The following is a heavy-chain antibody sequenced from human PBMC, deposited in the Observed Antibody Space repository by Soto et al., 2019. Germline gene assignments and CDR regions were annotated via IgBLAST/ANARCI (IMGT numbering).Heavy chain of an antibody. CDR2: IYYSGST. CDR1: GGSISTGGYY. J-gene: IGHJ4*02. Sequence: QVQLQESGPGLVKPSQTLSLTCTVSGGSISTGGYYWTWIRQHPGKGLEWIGYIYYSGSTYYNPSLTSRVTISVDTSKNQFSLKLSSVTAADTAVYYCARGLSVTLFENWGQGTLVTVSS. CDR3: ARGLSVTLFEN. D-gene: IGHD4-17*01. V-gene: IGHV4-31*03.